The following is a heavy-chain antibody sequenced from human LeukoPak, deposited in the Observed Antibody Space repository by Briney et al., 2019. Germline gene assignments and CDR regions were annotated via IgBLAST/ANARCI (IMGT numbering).Heavy chain of an antibody. CDR2: INPDSGGT. Sequence: ASVKVPCKASGYTFTGYYIHWVRQAPGQGLDGMGWINPDSGGTNYAQMFQGGVTMTRDTSISTAYMELSRLRSDDTAVYYCARDGLGGSGAFDIWGQGTMVTVSS. CDR1: GYTFTGYY. CDR3: ARDGLGGSGAFDI. J-gene: IGHJ3*02. V-gene: IGHV1-2*02. D-gene: IGHD3-16*01.